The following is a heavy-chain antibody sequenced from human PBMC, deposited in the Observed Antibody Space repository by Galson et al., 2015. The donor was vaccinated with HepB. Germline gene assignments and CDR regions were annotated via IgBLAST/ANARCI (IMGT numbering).Heavy chain of an antibody. D-gene: IGHD6-19*01. V-gene: IGHV4-34*01. CDR2: INHSGST. CDR3: ARGRLAVAGTLNWFDP. CDR1: GGSFSGYY. J-gene: IGHJ5*02. Sequence: SETLSLTCAVYGGSFSGYYWSWIRQPPGKGLEWIGEINHSGSTNYNPSLKSRVTISVDTSKNQFSLKLSSVTAADTAVYYCARGRLAVAGTLNWFDPWGQGTLVTVSS.